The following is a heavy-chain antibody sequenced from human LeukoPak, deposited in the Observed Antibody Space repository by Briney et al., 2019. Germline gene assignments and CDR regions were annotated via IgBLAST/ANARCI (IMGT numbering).Heavy chain of an antibody. CDR3: ARERDDYYFDY. V-gene: IGHV3-48*03. D-gene: IGHD3-3*01. CDR2: ISRSGTII. CDR1: GFTFSGYE. J-gene: IGHJ4*02. Sequence: GGSLRLSCAASGFTFSGYEMNWVRQAPGKGLEWVSYISRSGTIISYTDSVKGRFTISRDNAKNSLYLQMNSLRAADTAVYYCARERDDYYFDYWGQGTLVTVSS.